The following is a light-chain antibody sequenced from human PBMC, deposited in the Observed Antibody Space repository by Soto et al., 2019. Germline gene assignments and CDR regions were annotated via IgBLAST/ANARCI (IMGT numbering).Light chain of an antibody. CDR3: QQYNSYPYT. J-gene: IGKJ2*01. Sequence: DIQMTQSPSILSASVGDRVTITCRASQSISSWLAWYQQKPGNAPKLLIYKASSLQSGVPSRFSGSGSGTEFTLTISSLQPDDFTTYCCQQYNSYPYTFGQGTKLEIK. V-gene: IGKV1-5*03. CDR1: QSISSW. CDR2: KAS.